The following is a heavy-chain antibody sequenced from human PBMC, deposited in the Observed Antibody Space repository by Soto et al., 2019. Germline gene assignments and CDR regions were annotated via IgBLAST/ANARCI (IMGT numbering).Heavy chain of an antibody. CDR3: ARDWCGGDCSGWFDP. V-gene: IGHV6-1*01. CDR2: TYYRSKWYN. CDR1: GDSVSSNSSA. Sequence: SQTLSLPCAISGDSVSSNSSACNFIRQSPSRGLELLGRTYYRSKWYNDYAVSVKSRITINPDTSKNQFSLQLNSVTPEDTAVYYCARDWCGGDCSGWFDPWGQGTLVTVS. D-gene: IGHD2-21*02. J-gene: IGHJ5*02.